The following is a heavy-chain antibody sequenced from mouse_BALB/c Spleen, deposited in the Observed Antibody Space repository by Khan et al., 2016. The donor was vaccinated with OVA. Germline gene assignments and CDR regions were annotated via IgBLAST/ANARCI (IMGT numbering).Heavy chain of an antibody. J-gene: IGHJ3*01. CDR3: TRGYFGNYEFAY. CDR1: GYTFTSYW. V-gene: IGHV1S132*01. D-gene: IGHD2-1*01. Sequence: QVQLQQSGAELVKPGASVKLSCKTSGYTFTSYWIQWVKQRPGQGLGWIGEIFPGSGTSYYNENFTGKATLTIDTSSTTAYIQLSSLTSEDAAVYCCTRGYFGNYEFAYCGQGTLVTVSA. CDR2: IFPGSGTS.